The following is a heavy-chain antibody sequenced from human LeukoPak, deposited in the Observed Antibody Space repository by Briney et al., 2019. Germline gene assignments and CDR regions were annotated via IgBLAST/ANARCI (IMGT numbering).Heavy chain of an antibody. V-gene: IGHV3-21*01. D-gene: IGHD5-18*01. CDR3: ASISYSYGYHY. Sequence: GGSLRLSCAASGFTFSSYSMNWVRQAPGKGVEWVSSISSSSSYIYYADSVKGRFTISRDNAKNSLYLQLNSMRAEDTAVYYCASISYSYGYHYWGEGTLVTVSS. CDR1: GFTFSSYS. J-gene: IGHJ4*02. CDR2: ISSSSSYI.